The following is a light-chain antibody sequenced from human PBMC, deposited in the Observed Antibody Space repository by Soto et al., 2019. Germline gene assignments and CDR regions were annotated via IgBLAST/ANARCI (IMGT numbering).Light chain of an antibody. CDR1: QSISGNY. CDR2: GAS. J-gene: IGKJ5*01. Sequence: EIVLTQSPGTLSLSPGERATLCSRASQSISGNYLAWYQQKPGQAPRLLIYGASNRATGIPERFSGSGSGTDFTLTIGRLEPQDSAMYYCQQYVISVTFGQGTRLEI. CDR3: QQYVISVT. V-gene: IGKV3-20*01.